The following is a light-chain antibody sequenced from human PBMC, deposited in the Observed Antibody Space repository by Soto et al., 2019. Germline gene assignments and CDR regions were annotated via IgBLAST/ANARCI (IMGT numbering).Light chain of an antibody. Sequence: ALTQSPGTLSLSPLAISPLSCSASQSVSNNYLAWYQQKPGQAPRLLIYDASNRATGIPARFSGSGSGTEFTLTITRLEPEDSAVYFCQHYGYSQWTFGQGTKVDIK. CDR2: DAS. CDR1: QSVSNNY. J-gene: IGKJ1*01. V-gene: IGKV3-20*01. CDR3: QHYGYSQWT.